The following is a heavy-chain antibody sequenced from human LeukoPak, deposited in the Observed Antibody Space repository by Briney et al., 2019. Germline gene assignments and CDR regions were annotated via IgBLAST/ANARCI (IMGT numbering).Heavy chain of an antibody. CDR3: ARGTSYYDFWSGYYSPYYMDV. CDR2: ISSSSSYI. J-gene: IGHJ6*03. CDR1: GFTLNKFS. D-gene: IGHD3-3*01. Sequence: GGSLRLSCAASGFTLNKFSMNWVRQAPGKGLEWVSSISSSSSYIYYADPVKGRFTISRDNARNSLYLEMNSLRAEDTAVYYCARGTSYYDFWSGYYSPYYMDVWGKGTTVTVSS. V-gene: IGHV3-21*01.